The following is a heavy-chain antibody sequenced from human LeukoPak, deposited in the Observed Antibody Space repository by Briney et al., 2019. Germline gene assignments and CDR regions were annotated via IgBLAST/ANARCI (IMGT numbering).Heavy chain of an antibody. CDR2: IPSSISDM. Sequence: PGGSLRLSCAASGFTFSTFTLNWVRQAPGKGLEWVSSIPSSISDMSYADSVKGRFTFSRDNAKNSLYLQMSSLRAEDTAVYYCTRTSGPVGAFDIWGQGTMVTVSS. D-gene: IGHD7-27*01. CDR1: GFTFSTFT. CDR3: TRTSGPVGAFDI. J-gene: IGHJ3*02. V-gene: IGHV3-21*01.